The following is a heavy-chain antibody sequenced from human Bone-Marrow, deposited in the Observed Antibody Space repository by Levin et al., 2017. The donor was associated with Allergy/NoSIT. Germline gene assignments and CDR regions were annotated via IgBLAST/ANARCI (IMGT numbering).Heavy chain of an antibody. V-gene: IGHV3-23*01. CDR1: GFTFSTYG. Sequence: GESLKISCAASGFTFSTYGMNWVRQAPGKGLEWVSGISDGGGRTYYSDSVKGRFTISRDNSKNMLFFQLNSLRADDPAVYYCAKVRRTGYNYVHRSDYAFDHWGRGTLVTVSS. J-gene: IGHJ4*02. CDR2: ISDGGGRT. CDR3: AKVRRTGYNYVHRSDYAFDH. D-gene: IGHD5-24*01.